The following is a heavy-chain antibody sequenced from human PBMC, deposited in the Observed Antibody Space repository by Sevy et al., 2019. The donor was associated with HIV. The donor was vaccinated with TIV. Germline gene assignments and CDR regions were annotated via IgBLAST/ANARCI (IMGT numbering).Heavy chain of an antibody. CDR1: GYTFTGYY. CDR3: ARGPSNYGDYARVAFDI. Sequence: ASLKVSCKASGYTFTGYYMHWVRQAPGQGLEWMGWINPNSGVTNYAQKFQGRVTMTRDTSISTAYMELSRLRSDDTAVYYCARGPSNYGDYARVAFDIWGQGTMVTVSS. V-gene: IGHV1-2*02. CDR2: INPNSGVT. J-gene: IGHJ3*02. D-gene: IGHD4-17*01.